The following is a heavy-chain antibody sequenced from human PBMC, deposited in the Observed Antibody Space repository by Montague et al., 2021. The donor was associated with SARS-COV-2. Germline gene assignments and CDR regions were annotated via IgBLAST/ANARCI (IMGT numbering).Heavy chain of an antibody. CDR2: IYYSRST. CDR3: ARQSPVTMIVVVISGRFDY. V-gene: IGHV4-39*01. CDR1: GGSISSSSYY. J-gene: IGHJ4*02. Sequence: SETLSLTCTVSGGSISSSSYYWGWIRQPPGKGLEWIGSIYYSRSTYYNPSLKSRVTISVDTSKNQFSLKLSSVTAADTAVYYCARQSPVTMIVVVISGRFDYWGQGTLVTVSS. D-gene: IGHD3-22*01.